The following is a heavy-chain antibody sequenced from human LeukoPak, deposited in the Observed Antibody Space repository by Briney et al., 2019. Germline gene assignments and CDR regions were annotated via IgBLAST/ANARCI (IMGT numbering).Heavy chain of an antibody. CDR3: ARESLDTAMDTVAFDI. CDR2: INHSGST. V-gene: IGHV4-34*01. D-gene: IGHD5-18*01. CDR1: GGSFSGYY. Sequence: PSETLSLTCAVYGGSFSGYYWSWIRQPPGKGLEWIGEINHSGSTNYNPSLKSRVTISVDTSKNQFSLKLSSVTAADTAVYYCARESLDTAMDTVAFDIWGQGTMVTVSS. J-gene: IGHJ3*02.